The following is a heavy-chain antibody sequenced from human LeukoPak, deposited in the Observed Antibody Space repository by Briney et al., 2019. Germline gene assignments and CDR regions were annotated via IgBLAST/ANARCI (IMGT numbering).Heavy chain of an antibody. CDR2: INSDGSTT. CDR3: ARNPYSGTYSDYYYYYMDV. V-gene: IGHV3-74*01. J-gene: IGHJ6*03. CDR1: GFTFSSYW. Sequence: PGGSLRLSCAASGFTFSSYWMHWVRQAPGKGLVWVSGINSDGSTTGYAGSVKGRFTISRDNAKNSLFLQLNSLRAEDTAVYYCARNPYSGTYSDYYYYYMDVWGKGTTVTVSS. D-gene: IGHD1-26*01.